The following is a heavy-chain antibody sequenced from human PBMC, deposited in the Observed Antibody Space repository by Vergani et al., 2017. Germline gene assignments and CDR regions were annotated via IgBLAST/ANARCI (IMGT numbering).Heavy chain of an antibody. CDR1: GFTFSTYA. Sequence: EVQLLESGGGLVPPGGSLRLSCAASGFTFSTYAMTLVRQAPGKGLEWVSTISSDGGSTYYADSVKGRFTISRDNSKNTLSLQMNSLTAEDTAIYYCAGPQGTSAYYYGGFDYWGQGILVTVSS. CDR3: AGPQGTSAYYYGGFDY. V-gene: IGHV3-23*01. J-gene: IGHJ4*02. CDR2: ISSDGGST. D-gene: IGHD3-22*01.